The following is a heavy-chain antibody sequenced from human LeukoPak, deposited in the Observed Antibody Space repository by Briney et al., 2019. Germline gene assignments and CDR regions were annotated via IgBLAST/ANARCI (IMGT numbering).Heavy chain of an antibody. Sequence: PSETLSLTCTVSGGSISSSSYYWGWIRQPPGKGLEWIGSIYYSGSTYYNPSLKSRVTISVDTSKNQFSLKLSSVTAADTAVYYCARQGMAARPSWFDPWGQGTLVTVSP. CDR1: GGSISSSSYY. CDR2: IYYSGST. D-gene: IGHD6-6*01. V-gene: IGHV4-39*01. CDR3: ARQGMAARPSWFDP. J-gene: IGHJ5*02.